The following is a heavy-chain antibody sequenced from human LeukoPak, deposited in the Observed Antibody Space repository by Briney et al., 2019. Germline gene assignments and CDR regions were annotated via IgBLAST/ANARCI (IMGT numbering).Heavy chain of an antibody. CDR1: GGSISSSSYY. D-gene: IGHD1-26*01. CDR2: IYYSGST. J-gene: IGHJ4*02. Sequence: SETLSLTCTVSGGSISSSSYYWGWIRQPPGKGLEWIGSIYYSGSTYYNPSLKSRVTISVDTSKNQFSLKLSSVTAADTAVYYWAEIVGVRIGYWGQGPWSPSPQ. V-gene: IGHV4-39*01. CDR3: AEIVGVRIGY.